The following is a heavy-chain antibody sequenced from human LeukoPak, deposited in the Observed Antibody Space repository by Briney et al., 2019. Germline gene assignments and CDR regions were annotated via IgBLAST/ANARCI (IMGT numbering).Heavy chain of an antibody. CDR3: ARDIIRGQSDFDY. D-gene: IGHD5-12*01. CDR1: GFTFGNYW. V-gene: IGHV3-7*01. CDR2: IEDDGDQK. Sequence: PGGSLRVSCVASGFTFGNYWMSWVRQAPGKELEFVGNIEDDGDQKNYVDSVKGRFTISRDNLKNSPYLQMNSLRVEDTAVYYCARDIIRGQSDFDYWGQGVLVTVSS. J-gene: IGHJ4*02.